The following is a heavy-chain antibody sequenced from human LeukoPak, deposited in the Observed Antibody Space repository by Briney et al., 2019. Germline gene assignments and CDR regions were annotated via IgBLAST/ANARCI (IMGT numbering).Heavy chain of an antibody. CDR1: GYTFTGYY. CDR3: ARSPQVLRYSGYDNDY. V-gene: IGHV1-2*02. D-gene: IGHD5-12*01. J-gene: IGHJ4*02. CDR2: INPNSGGT. Sequence: GASVKVSCKASGYTFTGYYMHWVRQAPGQGLEWMGWINPNSGGTNYAQKFQGRVTMTRDTSISTAYMELSRLRSDDTAVYYCARSPQVLRYSGYDNDYWGQGTLVTVSS.